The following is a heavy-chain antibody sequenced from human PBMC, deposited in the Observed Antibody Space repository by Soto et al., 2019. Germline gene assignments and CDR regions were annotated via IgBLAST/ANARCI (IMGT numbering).Heavy chain of an antibody. CDR2: ISGSGGST. CDR3: AKDLLMRPYSSSWYGGDY. CDR1: GFTFSSYA. Sequence: GGSLRLSCAASGFTFSSYAMSWVRQAPGKGLEWVSAISGSGGSTYYADSVKGRFTISRDNSKNTLYLQMNSLRAEDTAVYYCAKDLLMRPYSSSWYGGDYWGQGTLVTVSS. J-gene: IGHJ4*02. V-gene: IGHV3-23*01. D-gene: IGHD6-13*01.